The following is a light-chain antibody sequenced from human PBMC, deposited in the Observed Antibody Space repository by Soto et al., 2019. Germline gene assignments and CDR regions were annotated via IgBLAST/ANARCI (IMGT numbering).Light chain of an antibody. CDR2: ANT. J-gene: IGLJ3*02. V-gene: IGLV1-40*01. Sequence: QSVLTQPPSVTGAPGQRVTISCTGSGSNIGAGYGVHWYQQFPETAPKLLIYANTNRPSGVPDRFSGSRSGTSASLAITGLQAEDEGDYYCSAYTARSTLVFGGGTKVTVL. CDR3: SAYTARSTLV. CDR1: GSNIGAGYG.